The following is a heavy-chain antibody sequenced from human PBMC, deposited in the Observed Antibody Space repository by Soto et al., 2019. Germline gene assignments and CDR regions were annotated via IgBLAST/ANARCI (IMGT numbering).Heavy chain of an antibody. D-gene: IGHD2-8*02. CDR3: ARDKITGLFDY. CDR1: VAPITSNNW. J-gene: IGHJ4*02. Sequence: SETLSLTCAVSVAPITSNNWWAWLRRSPGKGLEWIGEIHHSETTNYNPSLNSRVSISVDKSKNQFSLKLTSVTAADTAVYYCARDKITGLFDYWGQGTLVTVSS. CDR2: IHHSETT. V-gene: IGHV4-4*02.